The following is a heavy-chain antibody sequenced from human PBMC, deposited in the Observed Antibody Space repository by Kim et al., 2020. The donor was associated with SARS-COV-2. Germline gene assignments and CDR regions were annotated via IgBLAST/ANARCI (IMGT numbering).Heavy chain of an antibody. V-gene: IGHV3-30*04. CDR2: SSSGGTVN. Sequence: GGSLRLSCAASGLFLIDWVRQAPGQGLGWVVFSSSGGTVNDYVGSARDGFTVSSDVSNNILYLQMTNLRVEDTAVFYDASGKDYAIAVWGQG. CDR1: GLFL. J-gene: IGHJ6*02. CDR3: ASGKDYAIAV.